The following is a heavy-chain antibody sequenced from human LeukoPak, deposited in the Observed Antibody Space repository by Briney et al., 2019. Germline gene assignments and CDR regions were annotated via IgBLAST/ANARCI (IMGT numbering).Heavy chain of an antibody. J-gene: IGHJ4*02. CDR2: INPSGGTT. CDR1: GYSFTNYY. CDR3: ARTRGYYFDY. Sequence: ASVRVSCKASGYSFTNYYMRWVRQAPGQGLEWMGMINPSGGTTTYAQKFQGRVTTTRDMSTSTVYMELSSLTSEDTAVYYCARTRGYYFDYWGQGTLVTVSS. V-gene: IGHV1-46*01.